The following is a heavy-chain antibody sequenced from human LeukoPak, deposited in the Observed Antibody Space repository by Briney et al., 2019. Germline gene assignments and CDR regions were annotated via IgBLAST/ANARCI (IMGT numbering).Heavy chain of an antibody. CDR3: ARDQGGYCSGGSCYSSRVLFDY. D-gene: IGHD2-15*01. CDR1: GYTFTSYA. CDR2: INAGNGNT. Sequence: ASVKVSCKASGYTFTSYAMHWVRQAPGQGLEWMGWINAGNGNTKYSQKFQGRVTITRDTSASTAYMELSSLRSEDTAVYYCARDQGGYCSGGSCYSSRVLFDYWGQGTLVTVSS. J-gene: IGHJ4*02. V-gene: IGHV1-3*01.